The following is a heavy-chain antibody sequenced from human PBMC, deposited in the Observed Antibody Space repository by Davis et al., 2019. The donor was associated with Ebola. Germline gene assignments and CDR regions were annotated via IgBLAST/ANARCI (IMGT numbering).Heavy chain of an antibody. J-gene: IGHJ5*02. CDR2: IFYSGST. CDR1: GGSISSHF. Sequence: PSETLSLTCTVSGGSISSHFWSWIRQSPGKGLEWIGYIFYSGSTYYNPSLKSRVTISIDTSKNQFFLKLTSVTAADTAVYFCAGETGRDGYNLGSWGQGTLVTVSS. V-gene: IGHV4-59*11. CDR3: AGETGRDGYNLGS. D-gene: IGHD5-24*01.